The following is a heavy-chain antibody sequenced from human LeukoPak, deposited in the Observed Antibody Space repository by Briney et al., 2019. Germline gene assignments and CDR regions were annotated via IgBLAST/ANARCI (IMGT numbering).Heavy chain of an antibody. D-gene: IGHD6-19*01. J-gene: IGHJ5*02. CDR1: GGSFSGYY. Sequence: SETLSLTCAVYGGSFSGYYWSRIRQPPGKGLEWIGEINHSGSTNYNPSLKSRVTISVDTSKNQFSLKLSSVTAADTAVYYCARPAGTGRYNWFDPWGQGTLVTVSS. CDR3: ARPAGTGRYNWFDP. CDR2: INHSGST. V-gene: IGHV4-34*01.